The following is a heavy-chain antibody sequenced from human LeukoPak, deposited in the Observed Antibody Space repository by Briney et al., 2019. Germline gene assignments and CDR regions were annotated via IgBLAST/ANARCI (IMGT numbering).Heavy chain of an antibody. CDR1: GYTFTGYS. CDR2: INPKNGGT. V-gene: IGHV1-2*02. CDR3: ARDYWGSSSSAGY. D-gene: IGHD6-6*01. Sequence: GASVKVSCKASGYTFTGYSMHWVRQAPGQGLEWMGWINPKNGGTNYAQKFQGRVTMTRDTSISAAYMVLSRLRSEDTAVYYCARDYWGSSSSAGYWGQGTLVTVSS. J-gene: IGHJ4*02.